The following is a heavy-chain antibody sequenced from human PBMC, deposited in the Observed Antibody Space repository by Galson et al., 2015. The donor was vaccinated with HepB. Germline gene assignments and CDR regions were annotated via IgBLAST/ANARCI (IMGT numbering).Heavy chain of an antibody. CDR3: AKGLYSGGSSSYGMDV. D-gene: IGHD1-26*01. CDR1: GFTFSSYG. V-gene: IGHV3-30*19. J-gene: IGHJ6*02. Sequence: SLRLSCAASGFTFSSYGMHWVRQAPGKGLEWVTGISYDGSKTHQADAVKGRFTISRDNSKNTLHLQISSLRAEDTAVYYCAKGLYSGGSSSYGMDVWGQGTTVTVYS. CDR2: ISYDGSKT.